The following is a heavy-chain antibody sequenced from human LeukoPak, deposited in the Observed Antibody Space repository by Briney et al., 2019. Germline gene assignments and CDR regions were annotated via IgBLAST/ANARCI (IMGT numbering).Heavy chain of an antibody. V-gene: IGHV1-18*01. CDR2: ISAYNGNT. CDR1: GYIFINHG. Sequence: ASVKVSCKASGYIFINHGIAWVRQAPGQGLEYMGWISAYNGNTDYAQKLQGRVTMTTDTSTSTAYIELSRLTSDDAAVYYCARGSRNYCDSGSCYNKGNWFDPWGQGTLVTVSS. CDR3: ARGSRNYCDSGSCYNKGNWFDP. D-gene: IGHD3-10*01. J-gene: IGHJ5*02.